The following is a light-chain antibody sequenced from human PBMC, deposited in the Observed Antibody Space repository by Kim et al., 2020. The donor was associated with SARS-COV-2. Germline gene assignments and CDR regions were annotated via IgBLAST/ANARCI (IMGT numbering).Light chain of an antibody. V-gene: IGKV1-5*01. J-gene: IGKJ2*03. Sequence: LPACVGARVTIPSRASQSISNRLAWYQQTPGKAPTLLIYDASTLQSGVPSRFSGSGSGTEFTLTISGLQADDFATYHFQQYNSYYSFGQGTKLEIK. CDR2: DAS. CDR3: QQYNSYYS. CDR1: QSISNR.